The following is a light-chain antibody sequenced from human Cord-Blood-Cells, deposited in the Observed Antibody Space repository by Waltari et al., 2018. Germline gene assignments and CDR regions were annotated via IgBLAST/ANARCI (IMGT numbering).Light chain of an antibody. CDR1: SSDVVSYNL. Sequence: QSALTQPASVSGSPGQSITISCTGTSSDVVSYNLVSWYQPHPDKAPKLMNYEGSKRPAGLSNRFSGSKSGITASLTISGLQAEYVADYYCCSYAGSSTFVCGAGTKVTGL. CDR2: EGS. J-gene: IGLJ1*01. CDR3: CSYAGSSTFV. V-gene: IGLV2-23*01.